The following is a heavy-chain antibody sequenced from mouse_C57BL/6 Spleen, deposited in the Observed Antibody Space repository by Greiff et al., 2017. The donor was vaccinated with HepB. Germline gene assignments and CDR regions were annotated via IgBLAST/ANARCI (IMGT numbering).Heavy chain of an antibody. J-gene: IGHJ4*01. D-gene: IGHD1-1*01. CDR1: GFNIKDYY. V-gene: IGHV14-2*01. CDR2: IDPEDGET. CDR3: ARGRYGSSYYYAMDY. Sequence: EVKLVESGAELVKPGASVKLSCTASGFNIKDYYMHWVKQRTEQGLEWIGRIDPEDGETKYAPKFQGKATITADTSSNTAYLQLSSLTSEDTAVYYCARGRYGSSYYYAMDYWGQGTSVTVSS.